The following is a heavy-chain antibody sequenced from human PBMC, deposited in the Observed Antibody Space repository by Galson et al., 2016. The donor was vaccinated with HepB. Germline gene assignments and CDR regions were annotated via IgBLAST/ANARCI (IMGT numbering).Heavy chain of an antibody. D-gene: IGHD3-10*01. CDR3: ARGQGGFEGFVH. Sequence: SLRLSCAASGFTFSSYSMSWVRQAPGQGLEWVSTIYSDTSTYYADSVKDRFTISSDNGENTLFLQMNSLTPQDTAVYYCARGQGGFEGFVHWGQGTLVTV. J-gene: IGHJ5*02. V-gene: IGHV3-66*01. CDR1: GFTFSSYS. CDR2: IYSDTST.